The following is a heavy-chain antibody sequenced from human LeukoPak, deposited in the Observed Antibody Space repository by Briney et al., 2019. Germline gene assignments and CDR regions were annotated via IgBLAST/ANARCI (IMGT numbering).Heavy chain of an antibody. J-gene: IGHJ6*02. V-gene: IGHV3-7*03. CDR3: VRSMDV. Sequence: GGSLRLSCTASGFTFSTYWMTWVRQAPGKGLEWVANRKQDESEKYYVDSVKGRFTISRDNAKNSVYLQMNSLRAEDTALYYCVRSMDVWGQGTTVTVSS. CDR2: RKQDESEK. CDR1: GFTFSTYW.